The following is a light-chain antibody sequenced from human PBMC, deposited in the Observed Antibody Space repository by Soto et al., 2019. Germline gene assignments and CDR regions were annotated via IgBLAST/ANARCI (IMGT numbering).Light chain of an antibody. J-gene: IGLJ2*01. CDR1: SSDVGGYNY. V-gene: IGLV2-8*01. CDR3: SSYACSNNLVV. CDR2: EVS. Sequence: QSALTQPPSASGSPGQSVTISCTGTSSDVGGYNYVSWYQQHPGKAPKLMIYEVSKRPSGVPDRFSGSKSGNTASLTVSGLQAEDEADYYCSSYACSNNLVVFGGGTKVTVL.